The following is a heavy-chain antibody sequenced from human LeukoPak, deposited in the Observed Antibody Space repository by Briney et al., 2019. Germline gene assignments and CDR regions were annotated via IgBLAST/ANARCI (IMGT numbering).Heavy chain of an antibody. D-gene: IGHD2-2*01. CDR1: GFTFSSYG. J-gene: IGHJ4*02. CDR2: IRYDGAYK. Sequence: TGGSLRLSCAASGFTFSSYGIYWVHQAPGKGLEWVAFIRYDGAYKYYADSVKGRFTISRDNSKDTLDLQMNSLRAEDTAVYYCARDRAIVVIPDATGYWGQGTLVTVSS. V-gene: IGHV3-30*02. CDR3: ARDRAIVVIPDATGY.